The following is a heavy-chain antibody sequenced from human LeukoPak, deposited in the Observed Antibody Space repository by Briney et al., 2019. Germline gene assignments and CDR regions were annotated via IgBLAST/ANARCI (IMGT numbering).Heavy chain of an antibody. CDR1: GFTFSSYG. D-gene: IGHD5-18*01. Sequence: PGGSLRLSCAASGFTFSSYGMHWVRQAPGKGLEWVAFIRYDGSNKYYADSVKGRFTISRDNSKNTLYLQMNSLRAEDTAVYYCAAGYSYDNWFDPWGQGTLVTVSS. V-gene: IGHV3-30*02. J-gene: IGHJ5*02. CDR3: AAGYSYDNWFDP. CDR2: IRYDGSNK.